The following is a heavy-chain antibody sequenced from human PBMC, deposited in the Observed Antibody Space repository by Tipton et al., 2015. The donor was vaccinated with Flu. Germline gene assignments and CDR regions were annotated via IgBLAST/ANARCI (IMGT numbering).Heavy chain of an antibody. CDR1: GGSISSSSYY. J-gene: IGHJ3*02. CDR2: IYYSGST. D-gene: IGHD3-10*02. CDR3: ARHPLLYDRGAFDI. V-gene: IGHV4-39*01. Sequence: TLSLTCTVSGGSISSSSYYWGWIRQPPGKGLEWIGSIYYSGSTYYNPSLKSRVTISVDTSKNQFSLKLSSVTAADTAVYYCARHPLLYDRGAFDIWGQGTMVTVSS.